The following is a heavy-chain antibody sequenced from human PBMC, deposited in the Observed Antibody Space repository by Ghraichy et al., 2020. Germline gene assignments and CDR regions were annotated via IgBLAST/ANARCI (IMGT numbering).Heavy chain of an antibody. CDR2: ISRRGGTT. CDR1: GFTFSNYA. Sequence: GGSLRLSCAASGFTFSNYAMNWVRQTPGRGLEWVSAISRRGGTTYYADSVKGRMTISRDNTRDTLYLQLNSLRAEDTAVYFCARGQEVIIRPDHWGQGTLVTVSS. CDR3: ARGQEVIIRPDH. V-gene: IGHV3-23*01. D-gene: IGHD3-10*01. J-gene: IGHJ4*02.